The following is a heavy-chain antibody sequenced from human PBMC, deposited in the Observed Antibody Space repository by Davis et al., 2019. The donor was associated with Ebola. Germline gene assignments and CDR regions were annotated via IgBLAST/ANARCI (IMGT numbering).Heavy chain of an antibody. CDR2: TYYSSKWYN. CDR3: ARGWLRVGMDV. Sequence: HSQTLSLTCAISGDSVSSGGWNWIRQSPSRGLEWLGRTYYSSKWYNEYAVSVKSRITINPDTSKNQFSLQLNSVTPEDTALYYCARGWLRVGMDVWGEGTTVTVSP. J-gene: IGHJ6*04. CDR1: GDSVSSGG. V-gene: IGHV6-1*01. D-gene: IGHD5-18*01.